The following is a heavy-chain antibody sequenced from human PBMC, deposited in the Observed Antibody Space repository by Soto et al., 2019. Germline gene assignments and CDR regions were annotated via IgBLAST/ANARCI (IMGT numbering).Heavy chain of an antibody. Sequence: PGGSLRLSCAASGFTFDDYAMHWVRQAPGKGLEWVSGISWNSGSIGYADSVKGRFTISRDNAKNSLYLQMNSLRAEDTALYYCAKDRSHVSSGWADAFDIWGQGTMVTVSS. J-gene: IGHJ3*02. V-gene: IGHV3-9*01. CDR3: AKDRSHVSSGWADAFDI. CDR1: GFTFDDYA. CDR2: ISWNSGSI. D-gene: IGHD6-19*01.